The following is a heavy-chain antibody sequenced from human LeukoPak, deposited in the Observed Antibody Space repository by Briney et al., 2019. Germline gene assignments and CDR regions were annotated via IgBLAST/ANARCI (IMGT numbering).Heavy chain of an antibody. CDR3: ARDLSGPSGL. V-gene: IGHV3-30-3*01. J-gene: IGHJ4*02. D-gene: IGHD5-12*01. CDR2: ISYDGSNK. CDR1: EFTFSSYA. Sequence: GGSLRLSCVVSEFTFSSYAMSWVRQAPGKGLEWVAVISYDGSNKYYVDSVKGRFTISRDNSKNTLYLQMNSLRAEDTAVYYCARDLSGPSGLWGQGTLVTVSS.